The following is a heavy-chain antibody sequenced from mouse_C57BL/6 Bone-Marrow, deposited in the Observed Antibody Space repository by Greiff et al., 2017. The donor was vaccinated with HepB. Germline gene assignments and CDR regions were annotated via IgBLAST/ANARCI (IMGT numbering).Heavy chain of an antibody. CDR3: ARDGGYGSSPYWYFDV. Sequence: EVKLMESGGGLVQSGRSLRLSCATSGFTFSDFYMEWVRQAPGKGLEWIAASRNKANDYTTEYSASVKGRFIVSRDTSQSILYLQMNALRAEDTAIYYCARDGGYGSSPYWYFDVWGTGTTVTVSS. J-gene: IGHJ1*03. CDR2: SRNKANDYTT. CDR1: GFTFSDFY. V-gene: IGHV7-1*01. D-gene: IGHD1-1*01.